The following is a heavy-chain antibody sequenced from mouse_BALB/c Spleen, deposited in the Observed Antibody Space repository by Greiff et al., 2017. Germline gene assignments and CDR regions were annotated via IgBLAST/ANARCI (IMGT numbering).Heavy chain of an antibody. J-gene: IGHJ4*01. CDR1: GFTFSSFG. V-gene: IGHV5-17*02. Sequence: EVKLMESGGGLVQPGGSRKLSCAASGFTFSSFGMHWVRQAPEKGLEWVAYISSGSSTIYYADTVKGRFTISRDNPKNTLFLQMTSLRSEDTAMYYCAITTAYPMDYWGQGTSVTVSS. CDR3: AITTAYPMDY. CDR2: ISSGSSTI. D-gene: IGHD1-2*01.